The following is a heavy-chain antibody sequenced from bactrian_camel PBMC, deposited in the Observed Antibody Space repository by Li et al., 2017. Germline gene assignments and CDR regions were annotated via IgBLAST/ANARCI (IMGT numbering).Heavy chain of an antibody. CDR3: ATDPAKVGFAY. J-gene: IGHJ6*01. CDR1: GDTIGRYC. CDR2: IENDGST. V-gene: IGHV3S55*01. D-gene: IGHD3*01. Sequence: HVQLVESGGGSVQAGGSLRLSCVASGDTIGRYCMGWFRQIPDKEREGVAGIENDGSTSYADSAKGRFTISRDNAKNTLYLQMNSLKTEDTAVYYCATDPAKVGFAYWGQGTQVTVS.